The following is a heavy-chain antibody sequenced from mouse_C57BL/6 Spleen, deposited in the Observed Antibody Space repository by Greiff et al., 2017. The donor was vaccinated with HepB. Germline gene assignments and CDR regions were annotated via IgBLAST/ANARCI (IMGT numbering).Heavy chain of an antibody. D-gene: IGHD4-1*02. CDR1: GFNIKDDY. Sequence: VQLKQSGAELVRPGASVKLSCTASGFNIKDDYMHWVKQRPEQGLEWIGWIDPENGDTEYASKFQGKATITADTSSNTAYLQLSSLTSEDTAVYYCTPQLGRGAMDYWGQGTSVTVSS. CDR2: IDPENGDT. J-gene: IGHJ4*01. V-gene: IGHV14-4*01. CDR3: TPQLGRGAMDY.